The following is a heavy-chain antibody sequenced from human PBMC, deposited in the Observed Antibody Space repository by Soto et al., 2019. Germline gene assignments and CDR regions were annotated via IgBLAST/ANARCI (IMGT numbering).Heavy chain of an antibody. Sequence: SETLSLTCTVSGGSISSSSHYWGWIRQPPGKGLEWIGSIYYSGSTYYNPSLKSRVTISVDTSKNQFSLKLSSVTAADTAVYYCARRDDFWSGDYYGMDVWGQGTTVTVSS. CDR3: ARRDDFWSGDYYGMDV. V-gene: IGHV4-39*01. D-gene: IGHD3-3*01. CDR2: IYYSGST. J-gene: IGHJ6*02. CDR1: GGSISSSSHY.